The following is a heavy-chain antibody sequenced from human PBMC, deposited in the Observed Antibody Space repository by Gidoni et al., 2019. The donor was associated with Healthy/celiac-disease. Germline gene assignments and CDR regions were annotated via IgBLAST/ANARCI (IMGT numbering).Heavy chain of an antibody. CDR2: ISSRSSYI. Sequence: EVQLVESGGGLVKPGGSLRLSCAASGFTFSSYSLNWFRQAPGTGLEWVSAISSRSSYIYYADSVKGRFTISRDNAKNSLYLQMNSLRAEDTAVYYCARDPSERWSGWGDPILEWSGPFDPWGQGTLVTVSS. J-gene: IGHJ5*02. CDR3: ARDPSERWSGWGDPILEWSGPFDP. D-gene: IGHD3-3*01. V-gene: IGHV3-21*01. CDR1: GFTFSSYS.